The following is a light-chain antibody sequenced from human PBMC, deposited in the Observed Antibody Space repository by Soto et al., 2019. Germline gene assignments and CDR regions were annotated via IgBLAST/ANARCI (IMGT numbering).Light chain of an antibody. CDR1: QSIKTY. J-gene: IGKJ1*01. CDR2: DAT. Sequence: DIQMTQSPSSLSASVGDRVTITCRASQSIKTYLNWYQHKPGKAPNLLIHDATTLQSGGPSRFSGSGSGTDFTLIISSLQPEDFATYYCQQSFVTPRTFGQGTKVDIK. V-gene: IGKV1-39*01. CDR3: QQSFVTPRT.